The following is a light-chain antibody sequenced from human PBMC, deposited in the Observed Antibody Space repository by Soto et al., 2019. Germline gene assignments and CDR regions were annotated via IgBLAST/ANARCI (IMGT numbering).Light chain of an antibody. Sequence: DVQMTQSPSSLSAFVGDRVTITCRASQGLAPYLAWFQQKPGKVPKLLIYATSNLQSGVPSRFSGSGSGTDFTLTINSLQPEDVGTYYCQKYNSAPLTFGGGTKVEIK. CDR2: ATS. CDR1: QGLAPY. CDR3: QKYNSAPLT. V-gene: IGKV1-27*01. J-gene: IGKJ4*01.